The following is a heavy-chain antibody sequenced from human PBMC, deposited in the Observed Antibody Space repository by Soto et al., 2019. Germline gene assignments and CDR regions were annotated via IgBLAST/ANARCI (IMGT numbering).Heavy chain of an antibody. D-gene: IGHD5-12*01. J-gene: IGHJ5*02. Sequence: EVQLEESGGGLVQPGRSLRLSCAASGFIFADYAMHWVRQAPGKGLEWVSGISSNGGDIVYTDSVKGRFTISRDNAKKSLYLQMHGLRVEDTAFYYCAKDSRGSNNWFDRWGQGTLVTVSS. CDR1: GFIFADYA. CDR3: AKDSRGSNNWFDR. V-gene: IGHV3-9*01. CDR2: ISSNGGDI.